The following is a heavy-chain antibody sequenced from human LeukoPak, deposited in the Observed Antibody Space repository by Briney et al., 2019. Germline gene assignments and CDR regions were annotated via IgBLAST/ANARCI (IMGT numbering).Heavy chain of an antibody. CDR2: INHSGST. Sequence: SETLSLICAVYGGFFSGYYWSWIRQPPGKGLEWIGEINHSGSTNYNPSLKSRVTISVDTSKNQFSLKLSSVTAADTAVYYCARSSYYDFWSGSFDYWGQGTLVTVSS. V-gene: IGHV4-34*01. D-gene: IGHD3-3*01. J-gene: IGHJ4*02. CDR1: GGFFSGYY. CDR3: ARSSYYDFWSGSFDY.